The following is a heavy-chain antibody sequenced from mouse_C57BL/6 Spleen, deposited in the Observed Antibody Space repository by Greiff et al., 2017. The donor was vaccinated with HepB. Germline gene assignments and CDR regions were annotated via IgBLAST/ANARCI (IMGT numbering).Heavy chain of an antibody. D-gene: IGHD4-1*01. CDR3: TRNWHYFDY. CDR1: GYTFTDYE. J-gene: IGHJ2*01. Sequence: QVQLQQSGAELVRPGASVTLSCKASGYTFTDYEMHWVKQTPVHGLEWIGAIDPETGGTAYNQKFKGKAILTADKSSSTAYMDLRSLTSEDSAVYYCTRNWHYFDYWGQGTTLTVSS. CDR2: IDPETGGT. V-gene: IGHV1-15*01.